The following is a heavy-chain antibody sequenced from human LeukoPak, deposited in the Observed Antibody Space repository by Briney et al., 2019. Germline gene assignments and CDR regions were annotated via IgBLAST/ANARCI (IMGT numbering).Heavy chain of an antibody. J-gene: IGHJ4*02. CDR1: GYTLTSYG. CDR2: ISAYNGNT. CDR3: ARDGDPIVGATTIDY. D-gene: IGHD1-26*01. V-gene: IGHV1-18*01. Sequence: ASVKVSCKASGYTLTSYGISWVRQAPGQGLEWTGWISAYNGNTNYAQKLQGRVTMTTDTSTSTAYMELRSLRSDDTAVYYCARDGDPIVGATTIDYWGQGTLVTVSS.